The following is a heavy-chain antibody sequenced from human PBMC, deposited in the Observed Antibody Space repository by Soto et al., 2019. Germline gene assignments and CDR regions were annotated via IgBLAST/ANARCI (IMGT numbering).Heavy chain of an antibody. Sequence: GASVKVSCKASGYTFTGYYMHWVRQAPGQGLEWMGWINPNSGGTNYAQKFQGWVTMTRDTSTSTAYMELSSLRSDDTAVYYCARDERRHSSSWTDYYGMDVWGQGTTVTVSS. J-gene: IGHJ6*02. V-gene: IGHV1-2*04. CDR3: ARDERRHSSSWTDYYGMDV. D-gene: IGHD6-13*01. CDR2: INPNSGGT. CDR1: GYTFTGYY.